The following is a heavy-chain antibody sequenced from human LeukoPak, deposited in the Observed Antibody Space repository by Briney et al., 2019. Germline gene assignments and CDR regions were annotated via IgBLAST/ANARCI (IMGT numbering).Heavy chain of an antibody. CDR2: IIPIFGTA. D-gene: IGHD6-19*01. CDR1: GYTFTSYG. V-gene: IGHV1-69*13. J-gene: IGHJ6*03. CDR3: ATSSSGWSPLHSQHYYYYYYMDV. Sequence: GASVKVSCKASGYTFTSYGISWVRQAPGQGLEWMGGIIPIFGTANYAQKFQGRVTITADESTSTAYMELSSLRSEDTAVYYCATSSSGWSPLHSQHYYYYYYMDVWGKGTTVTVSS.